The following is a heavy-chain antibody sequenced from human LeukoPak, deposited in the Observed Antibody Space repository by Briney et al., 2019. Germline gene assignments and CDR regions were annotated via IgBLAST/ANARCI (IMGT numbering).Heavy chain of an antibody. CDR2: IKQDGSEK. J-gene: IGHJ1*01. V-gene: IGHV3-7*04. Sequence: PGGSLRLSCAASGFTFSSYEMSWVRQAPGKGLEWVANIKQDGSEKYYVDSVKGRFTISRDNSKNMLYLQMNSLRPEDTAVYYCARGGKIALAGTRSPQYFQHWGQGTLVTVSS. CDR3: ARGGKIALAGTRSPQYFQH. D-gene: IGHD6-19*01. CDR1: GFTFSSYE.